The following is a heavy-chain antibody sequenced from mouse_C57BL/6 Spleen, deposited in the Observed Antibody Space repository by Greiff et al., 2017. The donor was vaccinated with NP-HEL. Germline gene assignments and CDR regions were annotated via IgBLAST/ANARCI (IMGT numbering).Heavy chain of an antibody. D-gene: IGHD1-1*01. CDR2: INPSSGYT. V-gene: IGHV1-4*01. CDR3: ARAAYGSSYEYFDV. CDR1: GYTFTSYT. J-gene: IGHJ1*03. Sequence: QVQLQQSGAELARPGASVKMSCKASGYTFTSYTMHWVKQRPGQGLEWIGYINPSSGYTKYNQKFKDKATLTADKSSSTAYMQLSSLTSEDSAVYYCARAAYGSSYEYFDVWGTGTTVTVSS.